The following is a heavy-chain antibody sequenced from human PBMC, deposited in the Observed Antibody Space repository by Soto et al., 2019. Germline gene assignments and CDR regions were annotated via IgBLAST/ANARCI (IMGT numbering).Heavy chain of an antibody. Sequence: PSETLSLTCTVSGGSITTFYWTWIRQPPGKGLEWIGYMYYTGSTNYNPSLKSRVTISVDTSKNQFSLKLSSVTAADTAMYYCARESIYGMDVWGQGTTVTVSS. J-gene: IGHJ6*02. CDR1: GGSITTFY. V-gene: IGHV4-59*01. CDR2: MYYTGST. CDR3: ARESIYGMDV. D-gene: IGHD6-6*01.